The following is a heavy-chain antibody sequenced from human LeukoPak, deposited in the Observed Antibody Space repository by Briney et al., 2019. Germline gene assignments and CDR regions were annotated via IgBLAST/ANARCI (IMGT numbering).Heavy chain of an antibody. D-gene: IGHD3-22*01. V-gene: IGHV3-48*04. Sequence: GGSLRLSCAASGFTFDTYGMNWVRQAPGKGLEWLSHIGSGGSTIYYADSVTGRFTISRDNAKDSLYLQMDSLRAEDTAVYYCARDSSMIVVVLLYYFDYWGQGTLVTVSS. CDR3: ARDSSMIVVVLLYYFDY. J-gene: IGHJ4*02. CDR1: GFTFDTYG. CDR2: IGSGGSTI.